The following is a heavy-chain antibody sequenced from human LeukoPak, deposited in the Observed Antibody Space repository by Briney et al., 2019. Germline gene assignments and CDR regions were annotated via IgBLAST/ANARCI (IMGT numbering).Heavy chain of an antibody. CDR1: GFTFSRIW. CDR3: ANTMVRGSYNMDV. V-gene: IGHV3-7*03. J-gene: IGHJ6*02. Sequence: GGSLRLSCAASGFTFSRIWMSWVRQLPGKGLEWVANIKQDGSEKYYLDSVKGRFTISRDNAKNSLYLQMNSLRAEDTAVYYCANTMVRGSYNMDVWGQGTTVTVSS. D-gene: IGHD3-10*01. CDR2: IKQDGSEK.